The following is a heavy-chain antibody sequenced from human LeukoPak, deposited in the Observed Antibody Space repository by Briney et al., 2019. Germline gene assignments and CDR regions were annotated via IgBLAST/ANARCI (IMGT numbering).Heavy chain of an antibody. CDR1: GFTVSSNY. J-gene: IGHJ4*02. D-gene: IGHD6-13*01. CDR3: ASPGEYSSSWYYDY. CDR2: IYSGGST. Sequence: HPGGSLRLSCAASGFTVSSNYMSWVRQAPGKGLEWVSVIYSGGSTYYADSVKGRFTISRDNSKNTLYLQMNSLRAEDTAVYYCASPGEYSSSWYYDYWGQGTLVTVSS. V-gene: IGHV3-66*01.